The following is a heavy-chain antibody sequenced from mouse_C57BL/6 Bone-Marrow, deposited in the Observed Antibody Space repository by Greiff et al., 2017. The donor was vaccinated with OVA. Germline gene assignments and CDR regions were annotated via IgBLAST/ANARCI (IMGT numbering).Heavy chain of an antibody. V-gene: IGHV3-6*01. CDR1: GYSITSGYY. CDR2: ISYDGSN. CDR3: ARSYYYGRGWYFDV. J-gene: IGHJ1*03. Sequence: EVKLMESGPGLVKPSQSLSLTCSVTGYSITSGYYWNWIRQFPGNKLEWMGYISYDGSNNYNPSLKNRISITRDTSKNQFFLKLNSVTTEDTATYYCARSYYYGRGWYFDVWGTGTTVTVSS. D-gene: IGHD1-1*01.